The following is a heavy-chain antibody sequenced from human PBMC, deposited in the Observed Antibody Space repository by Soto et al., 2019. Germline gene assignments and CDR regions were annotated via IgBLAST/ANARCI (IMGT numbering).Heavy chain of an antibody. CDR2: ISSTTNYI. J-gene: IGHJ4*02. CDR3: ARESEDLTSNFDY. Sequence: RRLSCAASGFTFTRYSMNWVRQAPGKGLEWVSSISSTTNYIYYGDSMKGRFTISRDNAKNSLYLEMNSLRAEDTAVYYCARESEDLTSNFDYWGQGTLVTVSS. V-gene: IGHV3-21*06. CDR1: GFTFTRYS.